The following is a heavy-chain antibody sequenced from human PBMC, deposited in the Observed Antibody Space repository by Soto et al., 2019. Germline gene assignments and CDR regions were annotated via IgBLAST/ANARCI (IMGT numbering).Heavy chain of an antibody. CDR2: ISSTTNYI. J-gene: IGHJ4*02. CDR3: ARESEDLTSNFDY. Sequence: RRLSCAASGFTFTRYSMNWVRQAPGKGLEWVSSISSTTNYIYYGDSMKGRFTISRDNAKNSLYLEMNSLRAEDTAVYYCARESEDLTSNFDYWGQGTLVTVSS. V-gene: IGHV3-21*06. CDR1: GFTFTRYS.